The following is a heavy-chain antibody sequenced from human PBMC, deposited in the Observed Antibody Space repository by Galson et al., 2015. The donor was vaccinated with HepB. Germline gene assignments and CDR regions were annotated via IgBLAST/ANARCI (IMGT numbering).Heavy chain of an antibody. Sequence: SLRLSCAASGFTFSNYWMTWVRQAPGKGLEWVANIKQDGGEKDYVDSVKGRFTISRDNTKNSLFLQMNSLRAEDTAVYYCARAPYGSGNVYYFDYWGQGTLVTVSS. V-gene: IGHV3-7*03. CDR2: IKQDGGEK. J-gene: IGHJ4*02. CDR1: GFTFSNYW. CDR3: ARAPYGSGNVYYFDY. D-gene: IGHD3-10*01.